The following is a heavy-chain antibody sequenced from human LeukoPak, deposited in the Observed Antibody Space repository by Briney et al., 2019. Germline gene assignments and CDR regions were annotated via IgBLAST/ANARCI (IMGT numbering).Heavy chain of an antibody. CDR3: ASTPTSDSGGYDY. Sequence: SETLSLTCTVSGGSISSSSYYWGWIRQPPGKGLEWIGSIYYSGSAYYNPSLKSRVTISVDKSKNQFSLKLSSVTAADTAVYYCASTPTSDSGGYDYWGQGTLVTVSS. J-gene: IGHJ4*02. CDR1: GGSISSSSYY. D-gene: IGHD5-12*01. V-gene: IGHV4-39*07. CDR2: IYYSGSA.